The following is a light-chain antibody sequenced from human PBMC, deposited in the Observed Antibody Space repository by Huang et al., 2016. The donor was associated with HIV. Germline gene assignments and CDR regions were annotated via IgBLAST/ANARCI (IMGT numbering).Light chain of an antibody. CDR2: AAY. J-gene: IGKJ2*01. CDR1: QSISSY. CDR3: QQSYSTPRT. Sequence: DIQMTQSPSSLSASVGDRVTLTCRASQSISSYLNWYQQKPGKAPKLLIYAAYTLQSGVPSRFSGSGSETDFTLTISSLQPDDFATYYCQQSYSTPRTFGQGTNLEIK. V-gene: IGKV1-39*01.